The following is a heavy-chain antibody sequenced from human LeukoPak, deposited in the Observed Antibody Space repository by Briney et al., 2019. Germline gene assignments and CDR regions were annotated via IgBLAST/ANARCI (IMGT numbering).Heavy chain of an antibody. CDR2: INPNSGGT. CDR1: GYTFTGYY. D-gene: IGHD4-23*01. J-gene: IGHJ4*02. Sequence: ASVKISCKASGYTFTGYYMHWVRQAPGQGLEWMGWINPNSGGTNYAQKFQGRATMTRDTSISTAYMELSRLRSDDTAVYYCARTYYGGNSFFDYWGQGTLVTVSS. V-gene: IGHV1-2*02. CDR3: ARTYYGGNSFFDY.